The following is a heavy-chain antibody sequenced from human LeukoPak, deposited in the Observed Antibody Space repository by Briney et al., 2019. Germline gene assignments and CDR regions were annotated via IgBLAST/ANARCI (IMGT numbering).Heavy chain of an antibody. CDR3: AKERRRVDTSMIRSYFFDS. Sequence: PGGSLRLSCAASGFTFSSSAMSWVRQTPSKGLEWLSSITGDGVTTYYADSVKGRFTISRDNSKNILFLQMNSLRAEESASYFCAKERRRVDTSMIRSYFFDSWGQGTPVTVSS. CDR2: ITGDGVTT. V-gene: IGHV3-23*01. CDR1: GFTFSSSA. D-gene: IGHD3-16*01. J-gene: IGHJ4*02.